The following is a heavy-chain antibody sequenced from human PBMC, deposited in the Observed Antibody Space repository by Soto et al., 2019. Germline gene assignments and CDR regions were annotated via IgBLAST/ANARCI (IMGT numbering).Heavy chain of an antibody. CDR2: IVPIVDTS. CDR3: VRGVALPAHPAN. V-gene: IGHV1-69*12. D-gene: IGHD2-15*01. Sequence: QVQLVQSGAEVRQPASSVKVSCKTSGGTFSSYAISWVRQAPGQGLDWMGGIVPIVDTSTYAQKFQGRVTITEDDSKSTAYMVLSSLRSDDTAIYYCVRGVALPAHPANWGQGSLVPVSS. J-gene: IGHJ1*01. CDR1: GGTFSSYA.